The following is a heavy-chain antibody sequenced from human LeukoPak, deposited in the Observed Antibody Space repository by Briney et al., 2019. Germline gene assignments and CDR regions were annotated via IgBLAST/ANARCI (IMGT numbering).Heavy chain of an antibody. CDR2: IYYSGST. CDR1: GGSISSSSYY. CDR3: ALRFIVGAPGGFDY. J-gene: IGHJ4*02. Sequence: SETLSLTCTVSGGSISSSSYYWGWIRQPPGKGLAWIGSIYYSGSTYYNPSLKSRVTISVDTSKNQFSLKLSSVTAADTAVYYCALRFIVGAPGGFDYWGQGTLVTVSS. D-gene: IGHD1-26*01. V-gene: IGHV4-39*01.